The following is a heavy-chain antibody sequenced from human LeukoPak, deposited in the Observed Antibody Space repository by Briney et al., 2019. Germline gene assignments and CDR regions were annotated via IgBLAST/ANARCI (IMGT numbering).Heavy chain of an antibody. V-gene: IGHV1-18*01. CDR3: ARVRPRWLQPFDY. Sequence: ASVKVSCKASGYTFTSYGISWVRQAPGQGLEWMGWISAYNGNTNYAQKLQGRVTMTRNTSISTAYMELSSLRSEDTAVYYCARVRPRWLQPFDYWGQGTLVTVSS. J-gene: IGHJ4*02. CDR2: ISAYNGNT. D-gene: IGHD5-24*01. CDR1: GYTFTSYG.